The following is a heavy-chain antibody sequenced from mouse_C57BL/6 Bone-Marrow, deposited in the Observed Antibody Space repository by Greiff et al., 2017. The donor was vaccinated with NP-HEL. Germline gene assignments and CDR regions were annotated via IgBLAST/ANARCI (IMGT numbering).Heavy chain of an antibody. CDR1: GYTFTSYW. CDR3: ARPPLYGSSFAY. J-gene: IGHJ3*01. V-gene: IGHV1-50*01. Sequence: QVQLQQPGAELVKPGASVKLSCKASGYTFTSYWMQWVKQRPGQGLEWIGEIDPSDSYTNYNQKFKGQATLTVDTSSSTAYMQLSSLTSEDSAVYYCARPPLYGSSFAYWGQGTLVTVSA. D-gene: IGHD1-1*01. CDR2: IDPSDSYT.